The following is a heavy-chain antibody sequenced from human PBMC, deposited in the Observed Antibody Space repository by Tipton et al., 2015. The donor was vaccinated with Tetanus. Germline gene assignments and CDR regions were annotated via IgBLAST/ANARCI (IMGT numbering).Heavy chain of an antibody. CDR1: TLTFSDYW. Sequence: SLRLSCAASTLTFSDYWMHWVRQAPGRGLVWLSRVNGDGSATKYADSVKGRFTIARDNAKNTLYLQMSSLRPDDTAVYYCTTDRFTYNSDSSDQFQHWGQGTMITVSS. V-gene: IGHV3-74*01. CDR3: TTDRFTYNSDSSDQFQH. D-gene: IGHD3-22*01. CDR2: VNGDGSAT. J-gene: IGHJ1*01.